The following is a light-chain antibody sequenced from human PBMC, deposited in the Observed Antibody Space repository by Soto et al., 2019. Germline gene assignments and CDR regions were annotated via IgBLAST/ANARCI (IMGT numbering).Light chain of an antibody. CDR2: EAT. Sequence: DTQMTQSPSSLSASVGDRVTISCRASQSISNYLNWYQQKSGKAPTLLIHEATNLEAGVPSRFTGSRSGTEFTLTISSLQPEDIATYYCQQYHDLVFTCGQGTRLDIK. CDR3: QQYHDLVFT. V-gene: IGKV1-33*01. CDR1: QSISNY. J-gene: IGKJ5*01.